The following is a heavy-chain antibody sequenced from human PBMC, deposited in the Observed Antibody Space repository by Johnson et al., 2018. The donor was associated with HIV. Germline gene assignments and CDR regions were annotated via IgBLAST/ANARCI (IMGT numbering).Heavy chain of an antibody. CDR1: KFAFSTYA. D-gene: IGHD2-2*01. V-gene: IGHV3-30*04. CDR3: ARPDIEVLPAGAFDI. Sequence: VRLVESGGGVVQPGRSLRLSCAASKFAFSTYAMHWVRQAPGKGLAWVAVISFDGNNRYYADSVKGRFPISSDNSKNPLSMQMNSLRPDDAALYYCARPDIEVLPAGAFDIWGPGTMVTVSS. CDR2: ISFDGNNR. J-gene: IGHJ3*02.